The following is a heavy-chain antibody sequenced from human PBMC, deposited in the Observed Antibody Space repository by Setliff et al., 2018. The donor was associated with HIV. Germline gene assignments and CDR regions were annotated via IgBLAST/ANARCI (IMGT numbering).Heavy chain of an antibody. CDR3: ARVPPEYSSSSQAFDI. Sequence: PSETLSLTCTVSGGSITGYYWSWVRQPPGKGLEWIGYIFYSGTTNYSPSLNSRATISVDTSKNSFSLRLSSVTAADTAVYYCARVPPEYSSSSQAFDIWGQGTKVT. D-gene: IGHD6-6*01. CDR1: GGSITGYY. CDR2: IFYSGTT. J-gene: IGHJ3*02. V-gene: IGHV4-59*01.